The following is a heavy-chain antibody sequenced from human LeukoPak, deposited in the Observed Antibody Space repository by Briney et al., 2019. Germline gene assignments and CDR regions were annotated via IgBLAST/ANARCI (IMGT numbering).Heavy chain of an antibody. CDR1: GYTFTSYG. CDR3: ARVSSSLKTYFDILSGSGWFDP. CDR2: ISAYNGNT. J-gene: IGHJ5*02. V-gene: IGHV1-18*01. D-gene: IGHD3-9*01. Sequence: ASVKVSCKSSGYTFTSYGIKWVRPAHGQGLEWMGWISAYNGNTNYAQKLQGSVTMTTDTSTSTAYMELRSLRSDDTAVYYCARVSSSLKTYFDILSGSGWFDPWGQGTLVTVSS.